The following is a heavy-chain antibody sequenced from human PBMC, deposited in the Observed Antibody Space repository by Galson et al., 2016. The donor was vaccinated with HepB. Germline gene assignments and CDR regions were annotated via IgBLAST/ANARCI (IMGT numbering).Heavy chain of an antibody. CDR3: ARTIVSAARGAFDT. V-gene: IGHV4-4*07. CDR1: GDSISSYY. CDR2: IYSSGST. Sequence: SETLSLTCTVSGDSISSYYWSWIRQPAGKGLEWIGRIYSSGSTNYNPSLKSRVTMPVDTSKNQFSLKLSSVTGADTAVYYCARTIVSAARGAFDTWGQGTMVTVSS. D-gene: IGHD2-2*01. J-gene: IGHJ3*02.